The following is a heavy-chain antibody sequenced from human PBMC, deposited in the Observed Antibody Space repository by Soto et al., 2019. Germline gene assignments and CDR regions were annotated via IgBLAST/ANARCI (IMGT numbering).Heavy chain of an antibody. CDR2: IIPIFGTA. CDR3: ARQIFGAREEANYYYYGMDV. CDR1: GGTFSSYA. Sequence: QVQLVQSGAEVKKPGSSVKVSCKASGGTFSSYAISWVRQAPGQGLEWRGGIIPIFGTANYAQKFQGRVTITADESTSTAYMELSSLRSEDTAVYYCARQIFGAREEANYYYYGMDVWGQGTTVTVSS. D-gene: IGHD3-3*01. J-gene: IGHJ6*02. V-gene: IGHV1-69*12.